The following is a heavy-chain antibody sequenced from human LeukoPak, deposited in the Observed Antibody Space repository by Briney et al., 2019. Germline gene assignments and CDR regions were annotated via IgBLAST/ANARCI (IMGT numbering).Heavy chain of an antibody. D-gene: IGHD4-17*01. CDR3: ARTKDYGDYAEDY. CDR2: INYSGST. Sequence: PSETLSLTCVVYGGSFSSYYWSWIRQPPGKRLEWIGEINYSGSTDYNPSLKSRVTISVDTSKNQFSLRLSSVTAADTAVYYCARTKDYGDYAEDYWGQGTLVTVSS. V-gene: IGHV4-34*01. CDR1: GGSFSSYY. J-gene: IGHJ4*02.